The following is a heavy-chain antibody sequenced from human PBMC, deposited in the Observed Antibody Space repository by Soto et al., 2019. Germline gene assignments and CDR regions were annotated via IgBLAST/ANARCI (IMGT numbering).Heavy chain of an antibody. CDR2: INAGGGYT. CDR3: NGGGAIVVVAGSFHL. J-gene: IGHJ4*01. CDR1: GYIFTNYY. D-gene: IGHD2-21*01. Sequence: ASMKVSCKAFGYIFTNYYIHCLLQPPGPGLEWMGTINAGGGYTTYAQRFQGRVTMTSVTSTSTVSLELRSLRYEDTALYYCNGGGAIVVVAGSFHLWGQGNLVTVSS. V-gene: IGHV1-46*03.